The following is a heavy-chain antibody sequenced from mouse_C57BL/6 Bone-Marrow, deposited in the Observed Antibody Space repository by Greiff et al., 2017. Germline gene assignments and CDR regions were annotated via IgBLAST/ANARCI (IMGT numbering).Heavy chain of an antibody. V-gene: IGHV1-19*01. CDR2: INPYNGGT. J-gene: IGHJ2*01. Sequence: EVQLQQSGPVLVKPGASVKMSCKASGYTFTDYYMNWVKQSHGKSLEWIGVINPYNGGTSYNQKCKGKATLTVATSFSTAYMELNSLTSEDSAVYYCARRSPYYFDYWGQGTTLTDSS. CDR1: GYTFTDYY. CDR3: ARRSPYYFDY.